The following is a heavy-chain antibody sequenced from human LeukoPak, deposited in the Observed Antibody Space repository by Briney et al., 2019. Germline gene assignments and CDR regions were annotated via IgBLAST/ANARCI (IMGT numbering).Heavy chain of an antibody. CDR3: MDV. CDR1: GFTFDDYA. J-gene: IGHJ6*03. D-gene: IGHD6-19*01. CDR2: INWNGADI. Sequence: GGSLRLSCAASGFTFDDYAMHWVRQAPGKGLEWVSGINWNGADIDYADSVKGRFTISRDNAKNSLYLQMAVAGTSSYYYYYYMDVWGKGTTVTISS. V-gene: IGHV3-9*01.